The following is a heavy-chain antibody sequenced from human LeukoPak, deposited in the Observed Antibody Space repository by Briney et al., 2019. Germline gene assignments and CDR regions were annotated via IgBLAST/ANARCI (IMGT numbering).Heavy chain of an antibody. J-gene: IGHJ4*02. CDR1: GGSISSSSYY. D-gene: IGHD6-19*01. CDR2: IYYSGST. CDR3: ARPYSSGWYYLDY. Sequence: SETLSLTCTASGGSISSSSYYWGWIRQPPGKGLEWIGSIYYSGSTYYNPSLKSRVTISVDTSKNQFSLKLSSVTAADTAVYYCARPYSSGWYYLDYWGQGTLVTVSS. V-gene: IGHV4-39*01.